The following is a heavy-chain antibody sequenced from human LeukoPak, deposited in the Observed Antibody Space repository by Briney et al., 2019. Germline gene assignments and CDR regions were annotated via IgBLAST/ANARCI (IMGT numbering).Heavy chain of an antibody. J-gene: IGHJ5*02. Sequence: SETLSLTCAVSGGSISSYYWSWIRQPPGKGLEWIGYIYYSGSTNYNPSLKSRVTISVDTSKNQFSLKLSSVTAADTAVYYCAIGVAAAGTRWFDPWGQGTLVTVSS. CDR3: AIGVAAAGTRWFDP. CDR2: IYYSGST. CDR1: GGSISSYY. V-gene: IGHV4-59*01. D-gene: IGHD6-13*01.